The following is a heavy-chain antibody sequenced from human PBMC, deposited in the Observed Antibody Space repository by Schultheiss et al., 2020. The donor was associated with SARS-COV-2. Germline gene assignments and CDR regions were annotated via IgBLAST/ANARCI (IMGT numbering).Heavy chain of an antibody. J-gene: IGHJ4*02. CDR1: GFTFSSYW. Sequence: GGSLRLSCAASGFTFSSYWMHWVRQAPGKGLVWVSRINSDGSSTSYADSVKGRFTISRDNAKNSLYLQMNSLRAEDTAVYYCARENDSSGYPDFDYWGQGTLVTVSS. V-gene: IGHV3-74*01. CDR2: INSDGSST. CDR3: ARENDSSGYPDFDY. D-gene: IGHD3-22*01.